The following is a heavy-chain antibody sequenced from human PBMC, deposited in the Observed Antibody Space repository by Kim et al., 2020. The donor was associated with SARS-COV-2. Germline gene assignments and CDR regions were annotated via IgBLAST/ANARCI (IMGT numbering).Heavy chain of an antibody. CDR2: ISSSSSYI. CDR1: GFTFSSYS. CDR3: ARDQQVLLWFGEFSGYYYYYGMDV. Sequence: GGSLRLSCAASGFTFSSYSMNWVRQAPGKGLEWVSSISSSSSYIYYADSVKGRFTISRDNAKNSLYLQMNSLRAEDTAVYYCARDQQVLLWFGEFSGYYYYYGMDVWGQGTTVTVSS. J-gene: IGHJ6*02. D-gene: IGHD3-10*01. V-gene: IGHV3-21*01.